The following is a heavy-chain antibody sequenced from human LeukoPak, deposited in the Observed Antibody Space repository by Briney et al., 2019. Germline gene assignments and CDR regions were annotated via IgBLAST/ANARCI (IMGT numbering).Heavy chain of an antibody. CDR3: ARVRRYCSGGSCRTFDY. D-gene: IGHD2-15*01. V-gene: IGHV4-34*01. CDR1: GGSFSGYY. Sequence: PSETLSLTCAVYGGSFSGYYWSWIRQPPGKGLEWIGEINHSGSTYYNPSLKSRVTISVDASKNQFSLKLSSVTAADTAVYYCARVRRYCSGGSCRTFDYWGQGTLVTVSS. CDR2: INHSGST. J-gene: IGHJ4*02.